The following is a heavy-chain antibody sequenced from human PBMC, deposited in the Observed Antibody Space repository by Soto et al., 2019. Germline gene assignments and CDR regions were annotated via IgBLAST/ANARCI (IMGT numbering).Heavy chain of an antibody. D-gene: IGHD1-26*01. Sequence: GGSLRLSCSASGFTFSSYAMHWVRQAPGKGLEYVSAISSNGGSTYYADSVKGRFTIARDNSKNTLYLQMSSLRAEDTAVYYCVKDRHSHGSGSYYGAFDIWGQGTMVTVSS. J-gene: IGHJ3*02. CDR1: GFTFSSYA. CDR2: ISSNGGST. CDR3: VKDRHSHGSGSYYGAFDI. V-gene: IGHV3-64D*08.